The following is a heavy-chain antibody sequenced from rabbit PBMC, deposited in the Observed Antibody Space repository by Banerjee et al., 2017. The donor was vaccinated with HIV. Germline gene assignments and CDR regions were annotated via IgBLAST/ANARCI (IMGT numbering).Heavy chain of an antibody. CDR2: IYTGSSGST. CDR1: GIDFSSSYW. CDR3: ARSVDTDGSAYALNL. D-gene: IGHD6-1*01. J-gene: IGHJ4*01. V-gene: IGHV1S40*01. Sequence: QSLEESGGDLVKPGASRTLTCTASGIDFSSSYWTCWARQAPGKGLEWIACIYTGSSGSTYYASWAKGRFTISKTSSTTVTLQMTSLTAADTATYFCARSVDTDGSAYALNLWGQGTLVTVS.